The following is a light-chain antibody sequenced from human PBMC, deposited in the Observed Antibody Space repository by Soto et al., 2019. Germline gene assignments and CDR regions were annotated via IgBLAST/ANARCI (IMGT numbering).Light chain of an antibody. CDR2: DVT. CDR1: SSDVGDYNH. Sequence: QSALTQPRSVSGSPGQSVTISCTGTSSDVGDYNHVSWYQQYSGKAPKLIIYDVTKRPSGVPDRFSGSKSGNTASLTISGLQGEDEADYYCCSYAGNSWVFGGGTKLTVL. V-gene: IGLV2-11*01. J-gene: IGLJ3*02. CDR3: CSYAGNSWV.